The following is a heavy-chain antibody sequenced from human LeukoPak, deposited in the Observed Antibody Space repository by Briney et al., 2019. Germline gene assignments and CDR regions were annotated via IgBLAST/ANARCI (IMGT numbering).Heavy chain of an antibody. CDR2: IYYSGTT. CDR3: ARGVYIAAAQYAY. CDR1: GGSISSYY. D-gene: IGHD6-13*01. V-gene: IGHV4-59*01. J-gene: IGHJ4*02. Sequence: SETLSLTCTVSGGSISSYYWSWIRQPPGKGLEWIGYIYYSGTTNYDPSLKSRVTISVDTSKNQFSLKLSSVTAADTAVYYCARGVYIAAAQYAYWGQGTLVTVSS.